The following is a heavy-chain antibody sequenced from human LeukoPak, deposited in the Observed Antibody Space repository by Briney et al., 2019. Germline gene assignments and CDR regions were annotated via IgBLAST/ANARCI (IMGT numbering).Heavy chain of an antibody. J-gene: IGHJ4*02. CDR2: ISGSGSTI. V-gene: IGHV3-11*01. CDR1: GFTFSDYY. Sequence: GGSLRLSCAASGFTFSDYYMSWIRQAPGKGLEWLSYISGSGSTIYYADSVQGRFTISRDNAKNSLYLQMNSLRVEDTAVYYSARGSPSSGSNFDYWGQGTLVTVSS. CDR3: ARGSPSSGSNFDY. D-gene: IGHD3-22*01.